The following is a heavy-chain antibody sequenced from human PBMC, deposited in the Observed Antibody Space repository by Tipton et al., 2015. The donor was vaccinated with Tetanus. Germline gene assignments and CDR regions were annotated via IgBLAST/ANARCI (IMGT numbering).Heavy chain of an antibody. CDR2: IYYSGST. Sequence: GLVKPSETLSLTCTVSGGSISSYNWSWIRQPPGKGLEWIGYIYYSGSTNYNPSLKSRVTISVDTSKNQFSLKLSSVTAADTAVYYCARGDMVRGVIWFDPWGQGTLVTVSS. D-gene: IGHD3-10*01. CDR1: GGSISSYN. J-gene: IGHJ5*02. CDR3: ARGDMVRGVIWFDP. V-gene: IGHV4-59*01.